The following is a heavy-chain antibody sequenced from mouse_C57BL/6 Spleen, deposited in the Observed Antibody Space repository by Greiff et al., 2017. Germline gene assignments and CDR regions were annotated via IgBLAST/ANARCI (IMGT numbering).Heavy chain of an antibody. D-gene: IGHD2-5*01. CDR3: ARSRTPSYSNFPVDY. CDR2: IDPSDSYT. CDR1: GYTFTSYW. J-gene: IGHJ2*01. Sequence: QVQLQQPGAELVMPGASVKLSCKASGYTFTSYWMHWVKQRPGQGLEWIGEIDPSDSYTNYTQKFKGKSTLTVDKSSSTAYMQLSSLTSEDSAVYYCARSRTPSYSNFPVDYWGQGTTLTVSS. V-gene: IGHV1-69*01.